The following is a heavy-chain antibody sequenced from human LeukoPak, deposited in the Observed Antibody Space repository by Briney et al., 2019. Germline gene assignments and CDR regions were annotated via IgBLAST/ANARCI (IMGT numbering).Heavy chain of an antibody. D-gene: IGHD5-18*01. V-gene: IGHV1-46*01. Sequence: ASVKVSCKASGYTFTSYYMHWVRQAPGQGLEWMGIINPSGGSTNYAQKFQGRVTITADKSTSTAYMELSSLRSEDTAVYYCARGTPGSWIQLWSTLYFDYWGQGTLVTVSS. J-gene: IGHJ4*02. CDR1: GYTFTSYY. CDR3: ARGTPGSWIQLWSTLYFDY. CDR2: INPSGGST.